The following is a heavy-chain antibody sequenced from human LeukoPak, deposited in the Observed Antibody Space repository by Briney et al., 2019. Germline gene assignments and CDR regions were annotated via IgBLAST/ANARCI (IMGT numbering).Heavy chain of an antibody. Sequence: PGGSLRLSCAASGFTFSDYYVSWIRQAPGKGLEWVSYISGGSGYINYADSVKGRFTVSRDNAKDSLFLQMNSLRAEDTAMYYCARGYSSAWPSDAFDIWGQGTMVIVSS. CDR1: GFTFSDYY. V-gene: IGHV3-11*06. CDR3: ARGYSSAWPSDAFDI. J-gene: IGHJ3*02. D-gene: IGHD6-19*01. CDR2: ISGGSGYI.